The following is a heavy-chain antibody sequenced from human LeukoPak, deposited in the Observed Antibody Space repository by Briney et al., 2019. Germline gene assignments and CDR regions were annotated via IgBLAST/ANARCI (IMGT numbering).Heavy chain of an antibody. D-gene: IGHD4-17*01. CDR3: ATLLSDYGAHYFDS. CDR2: LYHSGST. J-gene: IGHJ4*02. Sequence: PSGTLSLTCAVSDSSISSGYFWGWIRQPPGKGLEWIGTLYHSGSTYYNPSLKSRVAISLDTSKTQFSLKLSSVTAADTALYYCATLLSDYGAHYFDSWGQGVLVTVSS. V-gene: IGHV4-38-2*01. CDR1: DSSISSGYF.